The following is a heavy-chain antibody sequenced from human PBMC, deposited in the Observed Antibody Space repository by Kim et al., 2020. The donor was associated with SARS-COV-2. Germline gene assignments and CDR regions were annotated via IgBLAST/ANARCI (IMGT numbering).Heavy chain of an antibody. Sequence: GESLKISCKGSGYSFTSYWIGWVRQMPGKGLEWMGIIYPGDSDTRYSPSFQGQVTISADKSISTAYLQWSSLKASDTAMYYCARSYLSGDYYDSSGYYYWGQGTLVTVSS. D-gene: IGHD3-22*01. CDR1: GYSFTSYW. CDR2: IYPGDSDT. J-gene: IGHJ4*02. V-gene: IGHV5-51*01. CDR3: ARSYLSGDYYDSSGYYY.